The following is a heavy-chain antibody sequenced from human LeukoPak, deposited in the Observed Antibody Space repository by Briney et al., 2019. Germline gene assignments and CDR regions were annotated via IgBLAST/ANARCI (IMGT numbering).Heavy chain of an antibody. CDR3: ARAEVGATPFVFDY. Sequence: GGFLRLSCAASGFTVSSNYMSWVRQAPGKGLEWVSVIYSGGSTYYADSVKGRFTISRDNSKNTLYLQMNSLRAEDTAVYYCARAEVGATPFVFDYWGQGTLVTVSS. CDR1: GFTVSSNY. J-gene: IGHJ4*02. CDR2: IYSGGST. V-gene: IGHV3-53*01. D-gene: IGHD1-26*01.